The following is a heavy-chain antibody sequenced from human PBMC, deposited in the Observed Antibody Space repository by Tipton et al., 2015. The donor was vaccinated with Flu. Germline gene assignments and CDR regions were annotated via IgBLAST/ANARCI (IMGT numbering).Heavy chain of an antibody. V-gene: IGHV4-38-2*01. CDR3: VRRDYSNYVSDPKSWFDS. CDR2: VFRTGSG. CDR1: GDAVRSDYL. Sequence: TLSLTCSVSGDAVRSDYLWGWVRQPPGRGLGWIGNVFRTGSGYLNPSLKSRVAISTDTSRNQFSLKLSSLTAADTAVYFCVRRDYSNYVSDPKSWFDSWGQGTLVTVSS. D-gene: IGHD4-11*01. J-gene: IGHJ5*01.